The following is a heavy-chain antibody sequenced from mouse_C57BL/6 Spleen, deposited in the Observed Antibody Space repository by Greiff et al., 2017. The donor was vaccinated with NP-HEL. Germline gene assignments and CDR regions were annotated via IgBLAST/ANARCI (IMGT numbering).Heavy chain of an antibody. CDR3: ALFSYYYGSSSFAY. CDR1: GYTFTSYW. J-gene: IGHJ3*01. V-gene: IGHV1-69*01. D-gene: IGHD1-1*01. CDR2: IDPSDSYT. Sequence: QVQLQQPGAELVMPGASVKLSCKASGYTFTSYWMHWVTQRPGQGLEWIGEIDPSDSYTNYNQKFKGKSTLTVDKSSSTAYMQLSSLTSEDSAVYYCALFSYYYGSSSFAYWGQGTLVTVSA.